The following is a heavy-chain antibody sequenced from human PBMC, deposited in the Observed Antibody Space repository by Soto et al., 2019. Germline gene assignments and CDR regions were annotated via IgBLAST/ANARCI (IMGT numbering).Heavy chain of an antibody. CDR3: ARDVIAVRPGWFDP. J-gene: IGHJ5*02. CDR2: ISAYNGNT. V-gene: IGHV1-18*01. Sequence: ASVKVSCTTSASTFSTYGVSWVRKAPGQGLEWMGWISAYNGNTNYAQKFQGRVTMTTDTSTSTAYMELRSLRSDDTAVYYCARDVIAVRPGWFDPWGQGTLVTVSS. CDR1: ASTFSTYG. D-gene: IGHD6-6*01.